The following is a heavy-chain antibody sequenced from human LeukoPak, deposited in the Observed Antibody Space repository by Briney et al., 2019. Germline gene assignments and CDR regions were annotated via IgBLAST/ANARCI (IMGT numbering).Heavy chain of an antibody. CDR1: GGSISGYY. J-gene: IGHJ3*02. Sequence: SETLSLTCTVSGGSISGYYWTWIRQPPGKGLEWIGYIYYTGITNSNPSLKSRVTISVDTSKNQFSLRLWFVTAADTAVYYCARLLDYDDTTNDGFDIWGQGTMVTVSS. CDR3: ARLLDYDDTTNDGFDI. D-gene: IGHD4-17*01. CDR2: IYYTGIT. V-gene: IGHV4-59*01.